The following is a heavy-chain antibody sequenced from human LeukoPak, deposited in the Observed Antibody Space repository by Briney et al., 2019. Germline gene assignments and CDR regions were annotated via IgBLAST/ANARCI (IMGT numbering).Heavy chain of an antibody. Sequence: PGGSLRLSCAASGFTFSSYWMHWVRQAPGKGLEWVSAFYSGGNTYYTGSVKGRFIISRDSSKNTLYLQMNNLRPEDTAMYYCAKLPSSGWLDYWGQGTLVTVSS. V-gene: IGHV3-53*01. CDR2: FYSGGNT. J-gene: IGHJ4*02. D-gene: IGHD6-19*01. CDR3: AKLPSSGWLDY. CDR1: GFTFSSYW.